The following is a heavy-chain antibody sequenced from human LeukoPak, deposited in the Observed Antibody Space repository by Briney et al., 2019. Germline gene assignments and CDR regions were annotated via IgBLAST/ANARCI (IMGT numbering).Heavy chain of an antibody. Sequence: SETLSLTCTVSGYSISSGYYWGWIRQPPGKRLEWVGSIYSSGDTYYNPTLKSRVTISVDTSKNQFSLNLTSVTAADAAVYCCARDLGYSGFDWAPWGQGTLVTVSS. CDR2: IYSSGDT. D-gene: IGHD5-12*01. V-gene: IGHV4-38-2*02. J-gene: IGHJ5*02. CDR1: GYSISSGYY. CDR3: ARDLGYSGFDWAP.